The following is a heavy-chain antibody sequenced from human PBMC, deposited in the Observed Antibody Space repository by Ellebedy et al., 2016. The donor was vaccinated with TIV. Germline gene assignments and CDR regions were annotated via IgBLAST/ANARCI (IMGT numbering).Heavy chain of an antibody. Sequence: MPGGSLRLSCSVSGGSVSGYYWSWIRQPPGKGLEWIGYIYYTGDTNSNPSLRSRVSISVATSKNQFSLKLSSVTAADTAVYYCARDTRPNVRYSSGWSIFDSWGQGALVTVSS. CDR3: ARDTRPNVRYSSGWSIFDS. CDR1: GGSVSGYY. V-gene: IGHV4-59*02. D-gene: IGHD6-19*01. J-gene: IGHJ4*02. CDR2: IYYTGDT.